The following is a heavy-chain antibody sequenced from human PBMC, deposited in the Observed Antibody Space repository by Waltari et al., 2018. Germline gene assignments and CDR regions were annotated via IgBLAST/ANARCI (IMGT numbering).Heavy chain of an antibody. CDR1: GGAISGSGYY. D-gene: IGHD2-2*01. V-gene: IGHV4-39*02. CDR2: IYHDGTS. Sequence: QVQLQESGPGLVEPSGTLSLTCTVSGGAISGSGYYWGWVRQTPGKGLEWIASIYHDGTSYSTPSLKSRVTISVDTFENNFSLRLSSVTSADTAIYYCARPGSSSPYYWFNPWGQGILVTVSS. CDR3: ARPGSSSPYYWFNP. J-gene: IGHJ5*02.